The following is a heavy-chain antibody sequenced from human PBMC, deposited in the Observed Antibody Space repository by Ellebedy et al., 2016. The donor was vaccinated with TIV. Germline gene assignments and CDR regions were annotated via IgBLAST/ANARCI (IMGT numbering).Heavy chain of an antibody. Sequence: MPSETLSLTCSVSGGSIGTYYWSWIRQPPGKGLEWIGYIFQTGITTYNPSLKSRVTISVDPSKNHFSLKLDSVTATDTAIYYCARGRHPGSYDGEFDYWGQGTLVTV. D-gene: IGHD3-10*01. V-gene: IGHV4-59*01. CDR1: GGSIGTYY. CDR3: ARGRHPGSYDGEFDY. CDR2: IFQTGIT. J-gene: IGHJ4*02.